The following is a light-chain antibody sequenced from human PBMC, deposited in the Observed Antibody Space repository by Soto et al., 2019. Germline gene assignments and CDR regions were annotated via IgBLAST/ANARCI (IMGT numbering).Light chain of an antibody. J-gene: IGKJ1*01. Sequence: EIVMTQSPATLSVSPGERATLSCRASQTISSSLAWYQQKPGQAPRLLIYGASTRATGIPVRFSGSGSGTEFTLTISSLQSEDFAVYYCHQYNNWPPWTFGQGTKVEIK. CDR3: HQYNNWPPWT. CDR2: GAS. CDR1: QTISSS. V-gene: IGKV3-15*01.